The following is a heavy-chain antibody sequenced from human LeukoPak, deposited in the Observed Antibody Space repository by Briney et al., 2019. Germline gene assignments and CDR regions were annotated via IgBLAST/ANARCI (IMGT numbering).Heavy chain of an antibody. Sequence: GGSLRLSCAASGFTFRNYVIHWVRQAPGKGLEWVAVTSSDLNVKLYADSVKGRFTIARDNSRSTLYLQMNSLRPEDTAIYYCAREGYYGSGSPPSLYFDYWGQGTLVTVSS. D-gene: IGHD3-10*01. CDR2: TSSDLNVK. V-gene: IGHV3-30-3*01. CDR3: AREGYYGSGSPPSLYFDY. J-gene: IGHJ4*02. CDR1: GFTFRNYV.